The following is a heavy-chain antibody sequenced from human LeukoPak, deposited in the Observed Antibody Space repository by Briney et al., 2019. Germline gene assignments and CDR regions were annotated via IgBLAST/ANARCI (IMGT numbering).Heavy chain of an antibody. CDR2: VSGAGGYT. CDR1: GFTFSIDA. V-gene: IGHV3-23*01. CDR3: AKDKVYVYGDSLPEDDYFYYMDV. Sequence: GGSLRPSCAASGFTFSIDAMGWVRQAPGKGLEWVSGVSGAGGYTYYADSVKGRFTISRDNSKNTLYLQMTSLRAEDTAVYYCAKDKVYVYGDSLPEDDYFYYMDVWGKGTTVTVSS. D-gene: IGHD4-17*01. J-gene: IGHJ6*03.